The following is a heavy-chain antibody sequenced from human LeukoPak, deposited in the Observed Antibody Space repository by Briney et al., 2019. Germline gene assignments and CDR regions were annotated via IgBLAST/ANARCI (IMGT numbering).Heavy chain of an antibody. D-gene: IGHD1-26*01. CDR3: AKELGATYGGFDY. Sequence: GGSLRLSCAASGLTFSEYAMSWVRQAPEKGLEWVSVISGSGDSIYHADSVKGRLIISRDNSKNTLYLQMTSLRAEDTAVYYCAKELGATYGGFDYWGQGTLVTVSS. CDR1: GLTFSEYA. J-gene: IGHJ4*02. V-gene: IGHV3-23*01. CDR2: ISGSGDSI.